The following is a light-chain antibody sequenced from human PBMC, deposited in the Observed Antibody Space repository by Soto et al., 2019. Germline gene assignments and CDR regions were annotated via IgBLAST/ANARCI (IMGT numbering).Light chain of an antibody. CDR1: QSVSNNY. J-gene: IGKJ4*01. Sequence: EIVLKQSPGTLSLSPGERATLSCRASQSVSNNYLAWYQQKPGQAPRLLLYGASTRATGVPARFSGSGSGTDFTLTISRLEPEDFAVYYCQQYDSSPLTFGGGTKADIK. CDR3: QQYDSSPLT. CDR2: GAS. V-gene: IGKV3-20*01.